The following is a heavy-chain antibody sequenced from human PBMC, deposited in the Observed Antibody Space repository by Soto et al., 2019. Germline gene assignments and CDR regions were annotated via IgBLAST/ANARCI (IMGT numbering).Heavy chain of an antibody. Sequence: QVQLQQWGAGLLKPSETLSLTCAVYGGSFSGYYWSWIRQPPGKGLEWIGEINHSGSTNYNPSLNSRVTISVDTSKNQFSLKLSSVTAADTAVYYCARGDIIHYYYYGMDVWGQGTTVTVSS. CDR3: ARGDIIHYYYYGMDV. J-gene: IGHJ6*02. CDR2: INHSGST. V-gene: IGHV4-34*01. CDR1: GGSFSGYY. D-gene: IGHD5-12*01.